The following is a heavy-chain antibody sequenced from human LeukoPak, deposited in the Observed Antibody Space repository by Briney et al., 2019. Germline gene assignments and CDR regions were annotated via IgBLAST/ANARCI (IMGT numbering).Heavy chain of an antibody. CDR2: IAYNSIYI. Sequence: PGGSLRLSCAASGFTFSSYTMNWIRQAPGKGLEWVSSIAYNSIYIYYADSLKGRFTISRDNAENSLYLQINSLRAEDTAVYYCARGSLIDNWGQGTLVSVPS. J-gene: IGHJ4*02. CDR1: GFTFSSYT. D-gene: IGHD3-9*01. CDR3: ARGSLIDN. V-gene: IGHV3-21*01.